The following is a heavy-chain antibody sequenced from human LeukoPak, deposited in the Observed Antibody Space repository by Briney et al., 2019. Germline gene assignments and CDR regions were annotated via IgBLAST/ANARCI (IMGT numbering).Heavy chain of an antibody. D-gene: IGHD3-3*01. CDR3: ARVLYPYDFWSGFNWFDP. V-gene: IGHV1-2*02. CDR1: GYTFTGYY. CDR2: INPNGSAT. Sequence: ASVKVSCKASGYTFTGYYMHWVRQAPGQGLEWMGCINPNGSATNYAQNFKGRFTMTRDKSISTAYMELSRLRSDDTAVYYCARVLYPYDFWSGFNWFDPWGQGTLVTVSS. J-gene: IGHJ5*02.